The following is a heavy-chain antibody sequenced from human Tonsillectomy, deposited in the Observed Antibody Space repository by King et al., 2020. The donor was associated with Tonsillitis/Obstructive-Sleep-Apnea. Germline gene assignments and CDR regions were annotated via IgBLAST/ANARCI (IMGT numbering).Heavy chain of an antibody. CDR3: ARALNLGYCSGISCYLGY. V-gene: IGHV1-46*01. CDR1: GYTFTNYY. CDR2: INPSVGST. J-gene: IGHJ4*02. Sequence: QLVQSGAEVKEPGASVYVSCKASGYTFTNYYMHWVRQAPGQGLEWMGMINPSVGSTSYAQKFQGRVTMTRDTSTSTVYMELSSLRTEDTAVYYCARALNLGYCSGISCYLGYWGQGILVIVSS. D-gene: IGHD2-2*01.